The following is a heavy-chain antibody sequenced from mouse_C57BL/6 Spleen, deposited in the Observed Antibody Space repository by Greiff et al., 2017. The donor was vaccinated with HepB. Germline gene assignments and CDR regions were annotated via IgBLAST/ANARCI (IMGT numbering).Heavy chain of an antibody. CDR3: TTRTTVVARGAMDY. CDR1: GFNIKDDY. CDR2: IDPENGDT. V-gene: IGHV14-4*01. D-gene: IGHD1-1*01. J-gene: IGHJ4*01. Sequence: EVQLQQSGAELVRPGASVKLSCTASGFNIKDDYMHWVKQRPEQGLEWIGWIDPENGDTEYASKFQGKATITADTSSNTAYLQLSSLTSEDTAVYYCTTRTTVVARGAMDYWGQGTSVTVSS.